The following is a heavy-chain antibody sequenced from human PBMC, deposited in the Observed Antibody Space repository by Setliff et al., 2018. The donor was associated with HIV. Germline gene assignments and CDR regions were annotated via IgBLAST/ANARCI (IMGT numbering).Heavy chain of an antibody. CDR3: AAFDSGRDV. J-gene: IGHJ4*02. Sequence: SQTLSLTCDVSGGSVISINSWSWIRQTPGKGLEWIGEIHPTGHINYNPSYKSRVTVSLDTSKIQFSLKLNSVTAADTGVYYCAAFDSGRDVWGQGTLVTVSS. CDR2: IHPTGHI. D-gene: IGHD6-19*01. V-gene: IGHV4-4*02. CDR1: GGSVISINS.